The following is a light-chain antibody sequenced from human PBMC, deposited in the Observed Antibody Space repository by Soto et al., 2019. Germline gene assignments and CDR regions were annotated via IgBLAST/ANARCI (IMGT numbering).Light chain of an antibody. V-gene: IGLV2-14*01. CDR2: EVT. J-gene: IGLJ1*01. CDR3: SSKTSSITYV. CDR1: SSDVGGYNY. Sequence: QSVLTQPASVSGSPGQSITISCTGTSSDVGGYNYVSWYQQHPDKAPKLIIYEVTNRPSGVSSRFSGSKSGNTASLTISGLQEEDEADYYCSSKTSSITYVFGTGTKLTVL.